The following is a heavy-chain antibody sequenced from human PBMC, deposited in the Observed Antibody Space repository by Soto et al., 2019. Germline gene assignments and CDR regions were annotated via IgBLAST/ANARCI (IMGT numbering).Heavy chain of an antibody. V-gene: IGHV4-30-2*01. J-gene: IGHJ5*02. CDR2: FYPNGRT. D-gene: IGHD3-10*01. CDR3: ASEGSFVSGTPCNFDP. CDR1: GASICSGGYS. Sequence: QVQLQESGSGLAKPSQTLSLTCTVSGASICSGGYSWSWVRQPPGKGLDWIGCFYPNGRTYYTPSLGGRVPLLADRPNNRTSLRVTSVSSADPAVWYGASEGSFVSGTPCNFDPWGQGTLVTVSS.